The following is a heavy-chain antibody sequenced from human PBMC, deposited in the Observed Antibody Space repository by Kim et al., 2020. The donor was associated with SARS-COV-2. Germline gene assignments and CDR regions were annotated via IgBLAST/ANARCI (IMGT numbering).Heavy chain of an antibody. CDR3: ARDLRMYYYDSSGYLDY. J-gene: IGHJ4*02. Sequence: GGSLRLSCAASGFTFSSYSMNWVRQAPGKGLEWVSSISSSSSYIYYADSVKGRFTISRDNAKNSLYLQMNSLRAEDTAVYYCARDLRMYYYDSSGYLDYWGQGTLVTVSS. D-gene: IGHD3-22*01. CDR1: GFTFSSYS. V-gene: IGHV3-21*01. CDR2: ISSSSSYI.